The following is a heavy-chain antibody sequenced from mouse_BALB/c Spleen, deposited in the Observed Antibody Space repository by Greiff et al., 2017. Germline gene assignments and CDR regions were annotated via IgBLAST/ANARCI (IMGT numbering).Heavy chain of an antibody. V-gene: IGHV1-77*01. CDR1: GYTFTDYY. Sequence: QVQLQQSGAELARPGASVKLSCKASGYTFTDYYINWVKQRTGQGLEWIGEIYPGSGNTYYNEKFKGKATLTADKSSSTAYMQLSSLTSEDSAVYFCARRGYRYWFAYWGQGTLVTVSA. J-gene: IGHJ3*01. CDR3: ARRGYRYWFAY. CDR2: IYPGSGNT. D-gene: IGHD2-14*01.